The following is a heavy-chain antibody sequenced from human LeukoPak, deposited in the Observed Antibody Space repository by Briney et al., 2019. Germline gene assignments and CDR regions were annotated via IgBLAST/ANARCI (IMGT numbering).Heavy chain of an antibody. CDR2: ISSSSSYI. J-gene: IGHJ3*02. V-gene: IGHV3-21*01. D-gene: IGHD1-1*01. Sequence: ETLSLTCTVSGGSISSSSYYWGWVRQAPGKGLEWVSSISSSSSYIYYADSVKGRFTISRDNAKNSLYLQMNSLRAEDTAVYYCARVNVQWDAFDIWGQGTMVTVSS. CDR3: ARVNVQWDAFDI. CDR1: GGSISSSSYY.